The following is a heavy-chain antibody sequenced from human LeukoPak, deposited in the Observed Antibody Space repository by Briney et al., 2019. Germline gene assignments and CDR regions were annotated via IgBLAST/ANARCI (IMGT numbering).Heavy chain of an antibody. D-gene: IGHD6-13*01. CDR1: GYTFTSYD. J-gene: IGHJ4*02. Sequence: ASVKVSCKASGYTFTSYDINWVRQATGQGLEWMGWMNPNSGNTGYAQKFQGRVTMTRNTSISTAYMELSSLRSEDTAVYYCARFGIAAGVLDFWGQGTLVTVSS. CDR3: ARFGIAAGVLDF. V-gene: IGHV1-8*01. CDR2: MNPNSGNT.